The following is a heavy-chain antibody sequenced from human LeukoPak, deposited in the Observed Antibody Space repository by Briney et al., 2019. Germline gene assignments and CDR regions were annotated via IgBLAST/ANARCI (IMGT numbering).Heavy chain of an antibody. CDR3: ARATTMVRGADCYYGMEV. Sequence: ASVKVSCKASGYTFTSYGISWVRQAPGQGLEWMGWISAYNGNTNYAQKLQGRVTMTTDTSTSTAYMELRSLRSDDTAVYYCARATTMVRGADCYYGMEVWGQGTTVTVSS. D-gene: IGHD3-10*01. J-gene: IGHJ6*02. CDR2: ISAYNGNT. CDR1: GYTFTSYG. V-gene: IGHV1-18*01.